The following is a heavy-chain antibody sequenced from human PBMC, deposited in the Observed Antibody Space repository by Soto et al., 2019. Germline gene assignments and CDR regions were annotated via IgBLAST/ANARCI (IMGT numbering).Heavy chain of an antibody. Sequence: QVQLVESGGGVVQPGRSLRLSCAASGFTFSSYAMHWVRQAPGKGLEWVAGISYDGSNKYYADSVKGRFTISRDNSKNTLYLQMNSLRAEDTAVYYCARRGYSSSWGDYYGMDVWGQGTTVTVSS. J-gene: IGHJ6*02. D-gene: IGHD6-13*01. V-gene: IGHV3-30-3*01. CDR2: ISYDGSNK. CDR1: GFTFSSYA. CDR3: ARRGYSSSWGDYYGMDV.